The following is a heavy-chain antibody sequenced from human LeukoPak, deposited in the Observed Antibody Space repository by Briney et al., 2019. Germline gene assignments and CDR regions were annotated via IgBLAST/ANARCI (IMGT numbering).Heavy chain of an antibody. Sequence: LAGGSLRLSCAASGFRFDDYAMHWVRQAPGKGLEWVYLIRWDGANTYYADSVSSRFTMSRDNSKNSLYLQMKSLRPEDTALYLCARGTRSHSRVFDHWGQGTLVTVSS. D-gene: IGHD3-16*01. CDR1: GFRFDDYA. CDR3: ARGTRSHSRVFDH. V-gene: IGHV3-43D*04. CDR2: IRWDGANT. J-gene: IGHJ4*02.